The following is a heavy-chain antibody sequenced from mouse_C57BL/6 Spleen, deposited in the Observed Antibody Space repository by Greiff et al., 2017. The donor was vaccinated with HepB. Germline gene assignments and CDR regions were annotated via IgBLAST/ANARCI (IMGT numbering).Heavy chain of an antibody. D-gene: IGHD1-1*01. CDR1: GYTFTDYY. CDR2: INPNNGGT. J-gene: IGHJ3*01. CDR3: ASGTTVPFAY. Sequence: VQLQQSGPELVKPGASVKISCKASGYTFTDYYMNWVKQSHGKSLEWIGDINPNNGGTSYNQKFKGKATLTVDKSSSTAYMELRSLTSEDSAVYYCASGTTVPFAYWGQGTLVTVSA. V-gene: IGHV1-26*01.